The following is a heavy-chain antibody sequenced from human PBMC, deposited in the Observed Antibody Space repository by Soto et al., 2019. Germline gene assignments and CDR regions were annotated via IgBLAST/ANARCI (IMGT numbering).Heavy chain of an antibody. Sequence: VQLVESGGGVVQPGRSLRLSCAASGFTFSSYGMHWVCQAPGKGLEWVAVISYDGSNKYYADSGKGRCTISRDNSKNTLQLQLNSLTAEDTAVDYCAKRRGDYYSLAAFDIWGQGTMVTVSS. J-gene: IGHJ3*02. D-gene: IGHD2-21*02. CDR3: AKRRGDYYSLAAFDI. CDR2: ISYDGSNK. V-gene: IGHV3-30*18. CDR1: GFTFSSYG.